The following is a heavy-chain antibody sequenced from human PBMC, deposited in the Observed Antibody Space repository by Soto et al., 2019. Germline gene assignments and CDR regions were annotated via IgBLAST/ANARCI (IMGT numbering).Heavy chain of an antibody. J-gene: IGHJ6*02. Sequence: SETLSLTCTVSGGSISSSSYYWGWIRQPPGKGLEWIGSIYYSGSTYYNPSLKSRVTISVDTSKNQFSLKLSSVTAADTAVYYCARDNYGDSYYYYYYGMDVWGQGTTVTVSS. D-gene: IGHD4-17*01. V-gene: IGHV4-39*02. CDR2: IYYSGST. CDR1: GGSISSSSYY. CDR3: ARDNYGDSYYYYYYGMDV.